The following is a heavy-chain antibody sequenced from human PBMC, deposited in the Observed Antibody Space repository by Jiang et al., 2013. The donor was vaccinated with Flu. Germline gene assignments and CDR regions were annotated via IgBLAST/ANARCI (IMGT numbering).Heavy chain of an antibody. CDR3: ARDHDYSYSNWFDP. CDR2: IYYSGST. D-gene: IGHD4-11*01. CDR1: GGSVSSGSYY. Sequence: KPSETLSLTCTVSGGSVSSGSYYWSWIRQPPGKGLEWIGYIYYSGSTNYNPSLKSRVTISVDTSKNQFSLKLSSVTAADTAVYYCARDHDYSYSNWFDPWGQGTLVTVSS. V-gene: IGHV4-61*01. J-gene: IGHJ5*02.